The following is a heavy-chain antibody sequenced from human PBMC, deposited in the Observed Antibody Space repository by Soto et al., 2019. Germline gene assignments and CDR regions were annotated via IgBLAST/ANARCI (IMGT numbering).Heavy chain of an antibody. CDR3: ARAGHVWTATSCCHSF. J-gene: IGHJ4*02. D-gene: IGHD2-2*01. Sequence: SETLSLTCTVSGDSINXGFYYWSWFRKTPGGGLEWIGYTFHTGATHFNASLESRLSMLVDTSKKQFSMRLTSVTAADTAVYYXARAGHVWTATSCCHSFWGQGFLVTVSS. CDR1: GDSINXGFYY. CDR2: TFHTGAT. V-gene: IGHV4-30-4*01.